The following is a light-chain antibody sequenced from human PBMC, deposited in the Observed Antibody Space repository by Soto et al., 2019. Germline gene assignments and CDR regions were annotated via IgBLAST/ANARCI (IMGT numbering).Light chain of an antibody. CDR2: AAS. CDR1: QGIRSD. Sequence: IQMTQSPSSLSSSVGDRFTITCRASQGIRSDLGWFQQKPGKAPRLLISAASILQSGVPSRFSGSGSGTDFTLTISSLQPEDVASYYCLQDYTYPWTFGQGTKV. CDR3: LQDYTYPWT. J-gene: IGKJ1*01. V-gene: IGKV1-6*01.